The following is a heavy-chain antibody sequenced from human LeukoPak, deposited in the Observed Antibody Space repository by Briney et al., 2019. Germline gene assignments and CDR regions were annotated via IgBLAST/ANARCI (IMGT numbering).Heavy chain of an antibody. D-gene: IGHD3-3*01. J-gene: IGHJ5*02. CDR2: IYYSGST. CDR3: ARGPYDFWSGNNWFDP. CDR1: GGSISSYY. Sequence: SETLSLTCTVSGGSISSYYWSWIRQPPGKGLEWIGYIYYSGSTNYNPSLKSRVTISVDTSKNQFSLKLSSVTAADTAVYYCARGPYDFWSGNNWFDPWGQGTLVTVSS. V-gene: IGHV4-59*01.